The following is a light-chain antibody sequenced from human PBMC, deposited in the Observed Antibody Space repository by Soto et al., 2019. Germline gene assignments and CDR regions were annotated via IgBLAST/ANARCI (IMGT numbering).Light chain of an antibody. CDR2: RAY. Sequence: DVEMTQSPLSLPVSLGQPASISCRSSQSLVHSDGNTYLSWFQQRPGQSPRRLISRAYQRDSGVRDRISGSGSGTDFTLKISRVEAEDVAVNYCKQCTHWPWTLRKGTKVDIK. CDR3: KQCTHWPWT. J-gene: IGKJ1*01. V-gene: IGKV2-30*02. CDR1: QSLVHSDGNTY.